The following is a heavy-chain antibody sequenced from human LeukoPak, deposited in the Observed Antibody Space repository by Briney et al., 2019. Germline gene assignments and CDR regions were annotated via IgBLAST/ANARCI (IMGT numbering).Heavy chain of an antibody. CDR2: ISRSGNFI. CDR3: ARVETTGRT. D-gene: IGHD1-14*01. J-gene: IGHJ4*02. V-gene: IGHV3-21*01. CDR1: GFTFSNYA. Sequence: PGGSLRLSCAASGFTFSNYAMNWVRQAPGKGLEWVSSISRSGNFIYYGDSVKGRFTISRDNAKNSLYMQMNSLRAEDTAVYYGARVETTGRTWGQGTLVSVSA.